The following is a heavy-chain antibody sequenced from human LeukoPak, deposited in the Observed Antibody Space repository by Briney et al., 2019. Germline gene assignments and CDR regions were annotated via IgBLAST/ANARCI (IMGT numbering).Heavy chain of an antibody. CDR2: IRSKAYGGKT. CDR3: TRDVLVATIGLSLDQGDY. Sequence: GGSLRLSCTASGFTFGDYAMSWFRQAPGKGLEGVGFIRSKAYGGKTEYAASVKGRFTISRDDSKSIAYLQMNSLKTEDTAVYYCTRDVLVATIGLSLDQGDYWGQGTLVTVSS. V-gene: IGHV3-49*03. CDR1: GFTFGDYA. D-gene: IGHD5-12*01. J-gene: IGHJ4*02.